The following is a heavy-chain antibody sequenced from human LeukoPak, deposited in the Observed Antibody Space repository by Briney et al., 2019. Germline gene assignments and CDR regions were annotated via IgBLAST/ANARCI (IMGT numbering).Heavy chain of an antibody. CDR3: AKDLSSVFDALNI. V-gene: IGHV3-30-3*01. J-gene: IGHJ3*02. CDR2: ISYDGSNQ. Sequence: GGSLRLSCAASGFTLSSYAMHWVRQAPGKGLEWVAVISYDGSNQYYADSVKGRFTISRDNKKNVLYLQMNNLETEDTALFYCAKDLSSVFDALNIWGQGTLVTVSS. D-gene: IGHD3-10*01. CDR1: GFTLSSYA.